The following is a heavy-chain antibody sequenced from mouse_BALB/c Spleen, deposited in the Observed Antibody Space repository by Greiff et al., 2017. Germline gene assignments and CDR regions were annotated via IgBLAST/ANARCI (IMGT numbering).Heavy chain of an antibody. J-gene: IGHJ1*01. Sequence: EVKLVESGPSLVKPSQTLSLTCSVTGDSITSGYWNWIRKFPGNKLEYMGYISYSGSTYYNPSLKSRISITRDTSKNQYYLQLNSVTTEDTATYYCARPPHYYGSSIYWYFDVWGAGTTVTVSS. D-gene: IGHD1-1*01. CDR2: ISYSGST. V-gene: IGHV3-8*02. CDR1: GDSITSGY. CDR3: ARPPHYYGSSIYWYFDV.